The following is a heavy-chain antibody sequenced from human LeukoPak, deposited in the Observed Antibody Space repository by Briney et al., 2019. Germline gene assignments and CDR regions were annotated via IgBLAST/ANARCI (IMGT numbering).Heavy chain of an antibody. CDR3: ASFPPPLSITAAFPLIYYGMDV. J-gene: IGHJ6*02. Sequence: PGGSLRLSCAASGFTFSSYAMHWVRQAPGKGLEWVAVISYDGSNKYYADSVKGRFTISRDNSKNTLYLQMNSLRAEDTAVYYCASFPPPLSITAAFPLIYYGMDVWGQGTTVTVSS. CDR1: GFTFSSYA. D-gene: IGHD6-6*01. V-gene: IGHV3-30-3*01. CDR2: ISYDGSNK.